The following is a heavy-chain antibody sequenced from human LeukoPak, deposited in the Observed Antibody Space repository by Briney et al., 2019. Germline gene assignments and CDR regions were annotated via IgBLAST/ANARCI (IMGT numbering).Heavy chain of an antibody. D-gene: IGHD1-26*01. CDR2: INHSGST. CDR1: GGSFSGYY. V-gene: IGHV4-34*01. CDR3: ARLAGTEVGATNPFDY. Sequence: KPSETLSLTCAVYGGSFSGYYWSWIRQPPGKGLEWIGEINHSGSTNYNPSLKSRVTISVDTSKNQFSLKLSSVTAADTAVYYCARLAGTEVGATNPFDYWGQGTLVTVSS. J-gene: IGHJ4*02.